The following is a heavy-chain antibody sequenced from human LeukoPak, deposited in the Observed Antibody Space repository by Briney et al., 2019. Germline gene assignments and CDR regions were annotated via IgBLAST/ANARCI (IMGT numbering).Heavy chain of an antibody. D-gene: IGHD6-19*01. Sequence: GGSLRLSCAASGFTFSSYGMSWVRQAPGKGLEWVSAISGSGGSTYYADSVKGRFTISRDNSKNTLYLQMNSLRAEDTAVYYCAKRYSSGLAFFDYWGQGTLVTVSS. J-gene: IGHJ4*02. CDR1: GFTFSSYG. CDR3: AKRYSSGLAFFDY. V-gene: IGHV3-23*01. CDR2: ISGSGGST.